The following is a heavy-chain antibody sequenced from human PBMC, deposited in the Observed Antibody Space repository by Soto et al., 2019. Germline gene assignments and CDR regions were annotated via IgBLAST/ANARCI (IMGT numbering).Heavy chain of an antibody. Sequence: GGSLRLSCAASGFNFSSYGTHWVSQAPGKGLEWVAVIWYDGSNKYYADSVKGRFTISRDNSKNTLYLQMNSLRAEDTAVYYCARDSYYDFWSGYGHYYYYYMDVWGKGTTVTVSS. CDR2: IWYDGSNK. J-gene: IGHJ6*03. CDR3: ARDSYYDFWSGYGHYYYYYMDV. V-gene: IGHV3-33*01. CDR1: GFNFSSYG. D-gene: IGHD3-3*01.